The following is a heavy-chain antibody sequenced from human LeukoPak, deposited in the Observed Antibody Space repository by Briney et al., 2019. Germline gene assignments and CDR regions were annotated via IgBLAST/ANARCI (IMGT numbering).Heavy chain of an antibody. V-gene: IGHV4-31*11. CDR3: ARSEGGSIDF. CDR2: MYYSVST. Sequence: SETLSLTCAVSGASVVSGGYYWTWVRQHPGKGLEWIGHMYYSVSTDYNPSLKSRLTTSEDTAKNQFSLKLSSVTAADTAVYYCARSEGGSIDFWGQGALVIVSS. J-gene: IGHJ4*02. D-gene: IGHD3-16*01. CDR1: GASVVSGGYY.